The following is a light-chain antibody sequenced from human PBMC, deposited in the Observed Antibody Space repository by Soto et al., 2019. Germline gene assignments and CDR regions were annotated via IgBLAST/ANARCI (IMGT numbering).Light chain of an antibody. J-gene: IGKJ5*01. Sequence: DIQLTQTPSTLSASVGDEVTITFRAIQTISMWLAWYQQKPGRAPKLLIYDASTLESGVPSRFSGSGSETEFTLTISRLQPDDFATYFCHSRAFGQGTRLEI. CDR2: DAS. CDR3: HSRA. CDR1: QTISMW. V-gene: IGKV1-5*01.